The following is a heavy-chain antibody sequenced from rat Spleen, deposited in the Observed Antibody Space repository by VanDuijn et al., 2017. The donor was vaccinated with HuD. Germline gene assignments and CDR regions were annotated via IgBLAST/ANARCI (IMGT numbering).Heavy chain of an antibody. CDR2: IDPDGGRT. Sequence: EVQLVESDGGLVQPGRSLKLSCAASGFTFSDYYMAWVRQAPGKGLEWVSSIDPDGGRTYYPDSVKGRFTISRDNAKSTLYLQMDSLKSEDTATYFCARHPQLGAFWYFDFWGPGTMVTVSS. J-gene: IGHJ1*01. CDR1: GFTFSDYY. V-gene: IGHV5-25*01. CDR3: ARHPQLGAFWYFDF. D-gene: IGHD5-1*01.